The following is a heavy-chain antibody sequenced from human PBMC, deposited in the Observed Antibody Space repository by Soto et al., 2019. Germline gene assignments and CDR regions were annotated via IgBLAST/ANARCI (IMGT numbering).Heavy chain of an antibody. CDR1: GGSFSGYY. Sequence: SETLSLTCAVYGGSFSGYYWSWIRQPPGKGLEWIGEINHSGSTNYNPSLKSRVTISVDTSKNQFSLKLSSVTAADTAVYYCARVGVFEPNPAPGIAAAGMGTRYFDYWGQGTLVTVSS. J-gene: IGHJ4*02. CDR3: ARVGVFEPNPAPGIAAAGMGTRYFDY. D-gene: IGHD6-13*01. V-gene: IGHV4-34*01. CDR2: INHSGST.